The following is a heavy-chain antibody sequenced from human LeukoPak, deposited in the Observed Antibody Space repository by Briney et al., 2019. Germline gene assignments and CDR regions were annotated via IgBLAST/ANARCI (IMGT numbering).Heavy chain of an antibody. V-gene: IGHV3-53*01. Sequence: GGSLRLSCAASGFTVSSNHMSWVRQAPGKGLEWVSVIYSGGSTYYADSVKGRFTISRDNSKNTLYLQMNSLRAEDTAVYYCARAVLNWFDPWGQGTLVTVSS. CDR2: IYSGGST. CDR1: GFTVSSNH. D-gene: IGHD1-1*01. J-gene: IGHJ5*02. CDR3: ARAVLNWFDP.